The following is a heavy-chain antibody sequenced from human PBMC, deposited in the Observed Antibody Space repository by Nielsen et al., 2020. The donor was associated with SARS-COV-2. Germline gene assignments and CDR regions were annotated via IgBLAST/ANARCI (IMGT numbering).Heavy chain of an antibody. Sequence: VRPMPGKGLEWMGIIYPGDSDTRYSPSFQGQVTISADKSISTAYLQWSSLKASDTAMYYCARGGYYYGSGSYYYYYYGMDVWGQGTTVTVSS. V-gene: IGHV5-51*01. J-gene: IGHJ6*02. CDR2: IYPGDSDT. CDR3: ARGGYYYGSGSYYYYYYGMDV. D-gene: IGHD3-10*01.